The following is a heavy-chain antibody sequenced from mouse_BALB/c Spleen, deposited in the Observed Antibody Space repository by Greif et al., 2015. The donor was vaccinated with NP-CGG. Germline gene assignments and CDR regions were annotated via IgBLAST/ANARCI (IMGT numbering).Heavy chain of an antibody. Sequence: QVQLQQSGAELVRPGTSVKVSCKASGYGFTNYLIEWVKQRPGQGLEWIGVINPGSGGTNYNEKFKGKATLTADKSSSTAYMQLSSLTSEDSAVYFCTREGDYGFAYWGQGTLVTVSA. D-gene: IGHD2-4*01. J-gene: IGHJ3*01. CDR1: GYGFTNYL. CDR2: INPGSGGT. V-gene: IGHV1-54*01. CDR3: TREGDYGFAY.